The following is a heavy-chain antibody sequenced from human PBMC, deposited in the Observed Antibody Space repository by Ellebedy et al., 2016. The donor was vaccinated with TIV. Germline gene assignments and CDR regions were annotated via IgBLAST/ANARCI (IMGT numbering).Heavy chain of an antibody. D-gene: IGHD3-22*01. Sequence: SETLSLXXTVSGGSISSYYWSWIRQPAGKGLEWIGYIYYSGSTNYNPSLKSRVTISVDTSKNQFSLKLSSVTAADTAVYYCARFYDSSGYIKRNWFDPWGQGTLVTVSS. V-gene: IGHV4-59*01. CDR3: ARFYDSSGYIKRNWFDP. CDR1: GGSISSYY. J-gene: IGHJ5*02. CDR2: IYYSGST.